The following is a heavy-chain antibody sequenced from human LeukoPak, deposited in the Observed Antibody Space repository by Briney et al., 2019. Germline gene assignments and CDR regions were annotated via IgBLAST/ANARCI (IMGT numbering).Heavy chain of an antibody. CDR2: ISVYNGNT. V-gene: IGHV1-18*01. CDR1: GYTFTSYG. Sequence: ASVKVSCKASGYTFTSYGITWVRQAPGQGLEWMGWISVYNGNTHYAQKFEDRVTMTTDTSTSTAYMELRSLRSDDTAVYYCAQDTAMVTQSSYYYYYGMDVWGQGTTVTVSS. D-gene: IGHD5-18*01. CDR3: AQDTAMVTQSSYYYYYGMDV. J-gene: IGHJ6*02.